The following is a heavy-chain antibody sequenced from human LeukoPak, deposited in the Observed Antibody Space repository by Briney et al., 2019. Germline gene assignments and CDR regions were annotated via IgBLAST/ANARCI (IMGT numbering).Heavy chain of an antibody. CDR2: MHHSGSA. CDR3: ARDSPFEWDVFGDSFDI. V-gene: IGHV4-61*08. Sequence: SQTLSLTCAVSGGSIISSGYSWSWIRQSPGKGLEWIGFMHHSGSANSNPSLRSRVTISMDTSKNQFSLKMSSVTAADTAVYYCARDSPFEWDVFGDSFDIWGQGTVVIVSS. CDR1: GGSIISSGYS. J-gene: IGHJ3*02. D-gene: IGHD1-26*01.